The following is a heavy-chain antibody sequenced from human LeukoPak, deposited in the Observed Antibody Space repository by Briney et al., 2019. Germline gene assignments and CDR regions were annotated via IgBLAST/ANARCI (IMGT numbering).Heavy chain of an antibody. V-gene: IGHV3-20*04. Sequence: GGSLRLSCAASGFTFDDYGMSWVRQAPGKGLEWVSGINWNGGSTGYADSVKGRFTISRDNAKNSLYLQMNSLRAEDTAAYYCARGGNALPWGDEVNAFDIGGQGKMVTVFS. CDR3: ARGGNALPWGDEVNAFDI. CDR1: GFTFDDYG. CDR2: INWNGGST. D-gene: IGHD3-16*01. J-gene: IGHJ3*02.